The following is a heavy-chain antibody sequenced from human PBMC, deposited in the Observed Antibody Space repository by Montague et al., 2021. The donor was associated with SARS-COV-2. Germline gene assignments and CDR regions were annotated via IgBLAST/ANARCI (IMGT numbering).Heavy chain of an antibody. Sequence: SLRLSCAASGFTFSQYWMSWVRQAPGKELEWVANINQDGSEIYLVDSLKGRFSISRDNAKNSLYLQVNSLRAEDTAVYYCAGLGRLASGPNWFDPWGQGTLVTVSS. CDR3: AGLGRLASGPNWFDP. CDR1: GFTFSQYW. D-gene: IGHD1-26*01. J-gene: IGHJ5*02. CDR2: INQDGSEI. V-gene: IGHV3-7*03.